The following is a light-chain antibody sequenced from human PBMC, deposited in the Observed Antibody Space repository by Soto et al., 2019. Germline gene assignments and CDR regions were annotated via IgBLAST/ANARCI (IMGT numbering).Light chain of an antibody. CDR2: GNS. V-gene: IGLV1-40*01. CDR1: SSNIGAGYD. J-gene: IGLJ2*01. Sequence: QSVLTQPPSVSGAPGQRVTIPCTGSSSNIGAGYDVHWYQQLPGTAPKLLIYGNSNRPSGVPDRFSGSKSGTSASLAITGLQAEDEADYHCQSYDSSLSGVVFGGGTQLTVL. CDR3: QSYDSSLSGVV.